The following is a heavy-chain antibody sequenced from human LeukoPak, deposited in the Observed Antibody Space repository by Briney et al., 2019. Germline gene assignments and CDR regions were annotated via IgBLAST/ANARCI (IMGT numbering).Heavy chain of an antibody. CDR1: GFTFSSYS. Sequence: GGSLRLSCAASGFTFSSYSMNWVRQAAGKGMGWVGSISSSSSYIYYADLVKGRFTISRDNAKNSLYLQMISLRAEDTAVYYCARLGSGWSDFYYYYYYYMDVWGKGTTVTVSS. D-gene: IGHD6-19*01. J-gene: IGHJ6*03. CDR2: ISSSSSYI. CDR3: ARLGSGWSDFYYYYYYYMDV. V-gene: IGHV3-21*01.